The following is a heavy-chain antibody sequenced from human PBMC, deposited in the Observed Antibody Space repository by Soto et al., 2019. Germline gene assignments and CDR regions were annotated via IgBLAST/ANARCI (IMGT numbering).Heavy chain of an antibody. J-gene: IGHJ5*02. D-gene: IGHD2-21*01. CDR1: GGSISSSSYY. Sequence: PSETLSLTCTVSGGSISSSSYYWGWIRQPPGKGLEWIGSIYYSGSTNYNPSLKSRVTISVDTSKNQFSLKLSSVTAADTAVYYCARGGIGWFDPWGQGTLVTVSS. V-gene: IGHV4-39*07. CDR3: ARGGIGWFDP. CDR2: IYYSGST.